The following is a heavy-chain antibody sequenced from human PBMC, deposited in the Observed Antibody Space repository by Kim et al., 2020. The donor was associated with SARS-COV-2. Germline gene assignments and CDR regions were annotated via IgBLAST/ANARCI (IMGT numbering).Heavy chain of an antibody. D-gene: IGHD2-15*01. Sequence: SVKVSCKASGGTFSSYAISWVRQAPGQGLEWMGGIIPIFGTANYAQKFQGRVTITADESTSTAYMELRSLRSEDTAVYYCASEDIVVVVAAPWGYYYGMDVWGQGTTVTVSS. CDR1: GGTFSSYA. CDR2: IIPIFGTA. CDR3: ASEDIVVVVAAPWGYYYGMDV. V-gene: IGHV1-69*13. J-gene: IGHJ6*02.